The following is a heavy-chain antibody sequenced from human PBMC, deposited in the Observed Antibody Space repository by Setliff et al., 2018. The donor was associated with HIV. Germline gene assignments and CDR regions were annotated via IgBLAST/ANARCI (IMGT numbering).Heavy chain of an antibody. CDR2: ISAYDDST. Sequence: GSLRLSCAASGFTFSNHVMNWVRQAPGKGLEWVSGISAYDDSTYYADSVRGRFTISRDNSKNTLYLQMNSLRAEDTAVYYCASIELAAMVPVDYWGQGTLVTVSS. D-gene: IGHD5-18*01. CDR3: ASIELAAMVPVDY. J-gene: IGHJ4*02. CDR1: GFTFSNHV. V-gene: IGHV3-23*01.